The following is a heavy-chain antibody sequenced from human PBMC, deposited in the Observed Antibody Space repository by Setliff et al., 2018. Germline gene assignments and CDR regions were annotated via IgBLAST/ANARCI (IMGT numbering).Heavy chain of an antibody. J-gene: IGHJ3*02. D-gene: IGHD2-2*01. V-gene: IGHV1-69*13. Sequence: ASVKVSCKASGGNFNNYAINWVRQAPGQGLEWVGRIIPLFGTTNFAQEFQGRVTLTADESTETTYMDLGSLRSEDTAVYYCARGYQVTPPRADAFDIWGQGTLVTVS. CDR3: ARGYQVTPPRADAFDI. CDR2: IIPLFGTT. CDR1: GGNFNNYA.